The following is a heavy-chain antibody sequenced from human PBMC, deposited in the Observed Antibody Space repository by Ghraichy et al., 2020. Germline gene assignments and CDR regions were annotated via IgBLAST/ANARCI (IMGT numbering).Heavy chain of an antibody. Sequence: GGSLRLSCAASGFAVSSNYISWVRQAPGKGLEWVSVIYSGASTYYADSVKGRFTISRDNSKNMVYLQMNSLRAEDTAVNYCARDSTPGYGDYGYYYYYMDDWGKGTTVTVSS. D-gene: IGHD4-17*01. V-gene: IGHV3-53*01. CDR3: ARDSTPGYGDYGYYYYYMDD. CDR2: IYSGAST. CDR1: GFAVSSNY. J-gene: IGHJ6*03.